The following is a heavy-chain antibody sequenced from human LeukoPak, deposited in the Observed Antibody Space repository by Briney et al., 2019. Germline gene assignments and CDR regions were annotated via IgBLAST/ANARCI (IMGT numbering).Heavy chain of an antibody. V-gene: IGHV4-59*08. CDR2: IRYTGST. Sequence: SETLSLTCTVSGGSISGYYWTWIRQAPGKGPEWLAYIRYTGSTNYNPSLKSRVTISVDTSNNQFSLELTSVTAADTAVYYCARHVAPAMDSFDYWGPGTLVTVSP. CDR3: ARHVAPAMDSFDY. J-gene: IGHJ4*02. D-gene: IGHD2-2*01. CDR1: GGSISGYY.